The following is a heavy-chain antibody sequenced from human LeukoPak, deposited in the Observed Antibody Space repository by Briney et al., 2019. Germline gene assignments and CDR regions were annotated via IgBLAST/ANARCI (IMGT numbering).Heavy chain of an antibody. J-gene: IGHJ4*02. Sequence: ASVKVSCKASGYTFTGYYMHWVRQAPGQGLEWMGRINPNSGGTNYSQKFQGRVTMTRDMSINTAYMELSRLRSDDTAVYYCARVYGSGSLDYWGQGTLVTVSS. CDR2: INPNSGGT. CDR3: ARVYGSGSLDY. V-gene: IGHV1-2*06. CDR1: GYTFTGYY. D-gene: IGHD3-10*01.